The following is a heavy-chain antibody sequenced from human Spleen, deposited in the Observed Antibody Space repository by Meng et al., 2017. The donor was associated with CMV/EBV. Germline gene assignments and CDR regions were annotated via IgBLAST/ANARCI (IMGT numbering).Heavy chain of an antibody. V-gene: IGHV1-69*10. CDR1: GGTFGSYA. CDR2: IIPIIGIP. CDR3: ARPRGLPSEFDY. Sequence: SVKVSCKASGGTFGSYAISWVRQAPGQGLEWMGGIIPIIGIPNYAQNFQGRVTITADKSTSTAYVELSSLRSEDTAVYYCARPRGLPSEFDYWGQGTLVTVSS. J-gene: IGHJ4*02.